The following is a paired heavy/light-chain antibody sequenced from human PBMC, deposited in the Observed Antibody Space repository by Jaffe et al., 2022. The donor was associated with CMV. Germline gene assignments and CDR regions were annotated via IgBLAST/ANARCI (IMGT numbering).Light chain of an antibody. CDR1: QSVSSKY. CDR3: QQYGSSPYT. CDR2: GAS. J-gene: IGKJ2*01. Sequence: EIVLTQSPGTLSLSPGERATLSCRASQSVSSKYLAWYQQKAGQAPRLLIHGASSRATGIPDRFSGSGSGVDFTLTISRLEPEDFAVYYCQQYGSSPYTFGQGTKLEIK. V-gene: IGKV3-20*01.
Heavy chain of an antibody. Sequence: QVQLQESGPGLVKPSETLSLTCTVSGVSISSYYWTWIRQPPGKGLEWIGHIYYSGNANYNPSLKSRVTILIDTSKNHFSLKLSSVTAADTAVYYCARLKDDFWSGYYYFDYWGQGTLVTVSS. D-gene: IGHD3-3*01. CDR1: GVSISSYY. J-gene: IGHJ4*02. CDR3: ARLKDDFWSGYYYFDY. CDR2: IYYSGNA. V-gene: IGHV4-59*08.